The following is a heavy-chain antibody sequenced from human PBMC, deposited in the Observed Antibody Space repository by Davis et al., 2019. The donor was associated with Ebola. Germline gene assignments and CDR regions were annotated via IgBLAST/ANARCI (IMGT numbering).Heavy chain of an antibody. CDR2: ISNAGGTT. V-gene: IGHV3-23*01. CDR3: AKFRGPNYGTYSFDY. D-gene: IGHD2-8*01. Sequence: PGGSLRLSCTASGFTFSNFAMSWVRQAPGKGLDWVSFISNAGGTTNYADSVRGRFSISRDNSKSTLFLQMNSLSAEDTAVYFCAKFRGPNYGTYSFDYWGQGTLVTVSS. J-gene: IGHJ4*02. CDR1: GFTFSNFA.